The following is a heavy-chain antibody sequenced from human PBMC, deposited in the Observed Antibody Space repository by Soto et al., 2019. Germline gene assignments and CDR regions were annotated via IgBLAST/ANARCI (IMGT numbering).Heavy chain of an antibody. D-gene: IGHD6-6*01. CDR3: PRDRVCSSASYCRYGKDV. CDR2: IYYSGST. V-gene: IGHV4-30-4*01. Sequence: PSETLSLTCTVSGGSISSGDYYWSWIRQPPGKGLEWIGYIYYSGSTYYNPSLKSRVTISVDTSKNQFSLKLSSVTAADTAVYYFPRDRVCSSASYCRYGKDVCGHGPTVLVSS. J-gene: IGHJ6*02. CDR1: GGSISSGDYY.